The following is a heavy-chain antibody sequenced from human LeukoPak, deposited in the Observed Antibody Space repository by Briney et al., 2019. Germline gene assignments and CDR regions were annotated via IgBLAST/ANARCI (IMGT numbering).Heavy chain of an antibody. CDR1: GFTFSSYA. V-gene: IGHV3-23*01. D-gene: IGHD3-10*01. J-gene: IGHJ6*02. CDR2: ISGSGGST. CDR3: AKGAYYYGSGSYYISPYYYGMDV. Sequence: GGSLRLSCAASGFTFSSYAMSWVRQAPGKGLEWVSAISGSGGSTYYAGSVKGRFTISRDNSKNTLYLQMNSLRAEDTAVYYCAKGAYYYGSGSYYISPYYYGMDVWGQGTTVTVSS.